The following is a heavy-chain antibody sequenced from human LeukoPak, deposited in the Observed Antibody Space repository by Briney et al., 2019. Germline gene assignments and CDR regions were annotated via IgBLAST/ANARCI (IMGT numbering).Heavy chain of an antibody. J-gene: IGHJ4*02. CDR3: ARRGYSYAYFDY. CDR2: IYYSGST. D-gene: IGHD5-18*01. CDR1: GGSISSGGYY. V-gene: IGHV4-31*01. Sequence: SETLSLTCTVSGGSISSGGYYWNWIRQHPGKGLEWIGYIYYSGSTYYNPSLTSQVTMSVDTSKNQFSLKLSSVTAADTAMYYCARRGYSYAYFDYWGQGTLVTVSS.